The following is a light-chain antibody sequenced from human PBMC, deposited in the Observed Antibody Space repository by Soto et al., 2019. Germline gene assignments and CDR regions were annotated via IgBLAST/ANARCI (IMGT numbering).Light chain of an antibody. CDR3: SSYITTSSRI. CDR2: AVT. Sequence: QSVLTQPASVSGSPGQSITISCSGTSGSVGTFNFVSWYQQHPGKAPRLMIYAVTDRPSGVSSRFSGSKSGNTAYLTISGLQAEDEADYYCSSYITTSSRIFGTGTKVT. V-gene: IGLV2-14*01. J-gene: IGLJ1*01. CDR1: SGSVGTFNF.